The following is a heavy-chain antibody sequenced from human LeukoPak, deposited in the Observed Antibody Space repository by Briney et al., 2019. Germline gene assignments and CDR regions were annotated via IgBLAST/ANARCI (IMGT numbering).Heavy chain of an antibody. CDR2: INSDGSST. CDR3: ARGREDYYDSSGYPPPFDY. J-gene: IGHJ4*02. CDR1: GFTFSSYW. V-gene: IGHV3-74*01. D-gene: IGHD3-22*01. Sequence: HPGGSLRLSCAASGFTFSSYWMHWVCQAPGKGLVWVSRINSDGSSTSYADSVKGRFTISRDNAKNTLYLQMNSLRAEDTAVYYCARGREDYYDSSGYPPPFDYWGQGTLVTVSS.